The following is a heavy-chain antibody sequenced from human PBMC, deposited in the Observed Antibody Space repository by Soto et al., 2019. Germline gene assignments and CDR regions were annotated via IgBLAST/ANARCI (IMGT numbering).Heavy chain of an antibody. CDR2: IYYSGST. D-gene: IGHD4-17*01. CDR3: ARTGNYGDYHFDY. Sequence: PSETLSLTCTVSGDSISSSNYFWGWIRQPPGKGLEWIGYIYYSGSTNYNPSLKSRVTISVDTSKNQISLKLSSVTAADTAVYYCARTGNYGDYHFDYWGQGARVTVSS. CDR1: GDSISSSNYF. V-gene: IGHV4-61*05. J-gene: IGHJ4*02.